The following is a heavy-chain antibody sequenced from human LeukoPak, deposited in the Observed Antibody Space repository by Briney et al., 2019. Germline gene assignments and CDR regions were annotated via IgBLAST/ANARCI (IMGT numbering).Heavy chain of an antibody. CDR2: MNPNSGNT. CDR3: ARFGIAARP. V-gene: IGHV1-8*01. J-gene: IGHJ4*02. Sequence: GASVKVSCKASGYTFTSYDINWVRRATGQGLEWRGWMNPNSGNTGYAQKFQGRVTMTRNTSISTAYMELSSLRSEATAVYYCARFGIAARPWGQGTLVTVSS. D-gene: IGHD6-6*01. CDR1: GYTFTSYD.